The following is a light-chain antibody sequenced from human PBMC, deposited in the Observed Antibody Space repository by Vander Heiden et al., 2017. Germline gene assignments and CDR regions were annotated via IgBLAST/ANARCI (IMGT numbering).Light chain of an antibody. V-gene: IGLV1-40*01. CDR3: QSYDSSLSGSGV. CDR1: SSHIGAGYD. CDR2: GNS. Sequence: SVLTPPPSVSGAPGPRVTISCTGSSSHIGAGYDVHWYQQLPGTAPKLLIYGNSNRPSGVPDRFSGSKSGTSASLAITGLQAEDEADYYCQSYDSSLSGSGVFGGGTKLTVL. J-gene: IGLJ2*01.